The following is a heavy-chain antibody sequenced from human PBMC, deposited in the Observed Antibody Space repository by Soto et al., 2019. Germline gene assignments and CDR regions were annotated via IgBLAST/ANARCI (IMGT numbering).Heavy chain of an antibody. CDR1: GFTFSSYW. CDR3: ATGPSSSWVSYYCYGMDV. Sequence: GGSLRLSCAASGFTFSSYWMHWVRQAPGKGLVWVSRINSDGSSTSYADSVKGRFTISRDNAKNTLYLQMNSLRAEDTAVYYCATGPSSSWVSYYCYGMDVWGQGTTVTVSS. J-gene: IGHJ6*02. V-gene: IGHV3-74*01. CDR2: INSDGSST. D-gene: IGHD6-13*01.